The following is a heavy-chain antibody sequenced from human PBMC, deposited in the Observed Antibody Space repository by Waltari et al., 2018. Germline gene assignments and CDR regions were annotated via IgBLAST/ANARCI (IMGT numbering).Heavy chain of an antibody. V-gene: IGHV3-7*01. D-gene: IGHD2-21*02. Sequence: EVQLVASGGDLVQPGGSLRLSGAASGFTFSRSWMNWVRQAPGKGLEWVGNIQQNGSEKWYADSVRGRFTISRDNAMNSLYLQMNSLRVEDTAVYYCARDLVATPPWGQGTLVTVSS. J-gene: IGHJ5*02. CDR1: GFTFSRSW. CDR3: ARDLVATPP. CDR2: IQQNGSEK.